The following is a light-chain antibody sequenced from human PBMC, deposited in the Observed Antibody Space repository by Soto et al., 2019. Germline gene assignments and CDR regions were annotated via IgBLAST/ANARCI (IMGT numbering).Light chain of an antibody. CDR3: AAWDDSLNGAV. J-gene: IGLJ7*01. CDR2: NTN. Sequence: QTVVTQEPSFSVSPGGTVTLTCGLSSDSVSASHFPSWYQQTPGQAPRTLIYNTNTRSSGVPDRFSGSILGNRAALTITGAQADDESDYYCAAWDDSLNGAVFGGGTQLTVL. CDR1: SDSVSASHF. V-gene: IGLV8-61*01.